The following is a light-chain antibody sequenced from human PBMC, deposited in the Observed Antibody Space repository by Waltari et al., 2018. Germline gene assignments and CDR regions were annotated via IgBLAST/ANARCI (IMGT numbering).Light chain of an antibody. CDR2: EGT. V-gene: IGLV2-23*01. CDR1: SSGVGSYNL. CDR3: SSYSGTTAPRV. J-gene: IGLJ2*01. Sequence: QPALTQPASVSGSPGQSITLSCTEASSGVGSYNLVSWYQQYPGKAPKVILYEGTKRPSGIWNRFSGSRSGNTASLTISGLQPDDEANYFCSSYSGTTAPRVFGGGTRLTVL.